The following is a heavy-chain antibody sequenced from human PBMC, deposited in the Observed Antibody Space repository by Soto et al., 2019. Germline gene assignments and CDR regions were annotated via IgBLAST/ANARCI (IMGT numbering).Heavy chain of an antibody. CDR1: GGSISSYY. J-gene: IGHJ4*02. CDR3: ARVYCSGGSCYNFDY. D-gene: IGHD2-15*01. Sequence: PSETLSLTCTVSGGSISSYYWSWIRQPPGKGLEWIGYIYYSGSTNYNPSIKSRDTISVDTSKNQFSLKLSSVTAADTAVYYCARVYCSGGSCYNFDYWGQGTLVTVSS. V-gene: IGHV4-59*01. CDR2: IYYSGST.